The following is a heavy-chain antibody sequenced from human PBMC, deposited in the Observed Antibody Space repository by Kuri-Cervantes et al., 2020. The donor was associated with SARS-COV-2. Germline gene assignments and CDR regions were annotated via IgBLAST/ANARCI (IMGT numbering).Heavy chain of an antibody. CDR3: ARDRTILDYFDY. Sequence: GGSLRLSCAASGFTFSSYAMHWVRQAPGKGLEWVSSISSSSSYIYYADSVKGRFTISRDNAKNTLYLQMNSLRAEDTAVYYCARDRTILDYFDYWGQGTLVTVSS. D-gene: IGHD3-9*01. J-gene: IGHJ4*02. CDR1: GFTFSSYA. CDR2: ISSSSSYI. V-gene: IGHV3-21*01.